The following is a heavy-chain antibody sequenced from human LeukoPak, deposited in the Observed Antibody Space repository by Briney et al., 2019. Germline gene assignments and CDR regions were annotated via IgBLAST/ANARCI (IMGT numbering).Heavy chain of an antibody. D-gene: IGHD4-11*01. CDR3: GRLHPTDNWFDP. Sequence: GGSLRLSCAASGFTFSSYAMSWVRQAPGKGLEWVSAISGSGGSTYYADSVKGRFAISRDNSKNTLYLQMNSLRAEDTAVYYGGRLHPTDNWFDPWGQGTLVTVSS. V-gene: IGHV3-23*01. CDR1: GFTFSSYA. CDR2: ISGSGGST. J-gene: IGHJ5*02.